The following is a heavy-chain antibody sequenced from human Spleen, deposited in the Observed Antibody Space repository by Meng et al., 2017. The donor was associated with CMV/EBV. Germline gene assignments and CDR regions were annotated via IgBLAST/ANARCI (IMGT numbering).Heavy chain of an antibody. Sequence: GAFSDYYWSWIRQPPGKGLEWIGEINHSGGTNYHPSLKSRVTISVDTSKNQFSLKLNSVTAADTAVYYCARGGFGDTSMVTELYFDYWGQGILVTVSS. CDR1: GAFSDYY. D-gene: IGHD5-18*01. CDR3: ARGGFGDTSMVTELYFDY. J-gene: IGHJ4*02. CDR2: INHSGGT. V-gene: IGHV4-34*01.